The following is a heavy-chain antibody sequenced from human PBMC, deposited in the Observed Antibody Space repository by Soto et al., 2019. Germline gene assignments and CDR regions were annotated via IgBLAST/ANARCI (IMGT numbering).Heavy chain of an antibody. V-gene: IGHV1-3*01. J-gene: IGHJ6*02. Sequence: ASVKVSCKASGYSFNSYGISWVRQAPGQRLEWMGWINAGNGNTKYSQKFQGRVTITRDTSASTAYMELSSLRSEDTAVYYCARDQRSSRNYYYYGMDVWGQGTTVNVSS. CDR2: INAGNGNT. D-gene: IGHD6-6*01. CDR3: ARDQRSSRNYYYYGMDV. CDR1: GYSFNSYG.